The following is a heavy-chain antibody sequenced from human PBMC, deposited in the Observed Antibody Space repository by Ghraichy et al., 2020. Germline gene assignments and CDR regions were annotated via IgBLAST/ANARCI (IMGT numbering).Heavy chain of an antibody. V-gene: IGHV1-18*01. J-gene: IGHJ3*02. CDR1: GYTFTSYG. CDR2: ISAYNGNT. D-gene: IGHD6-13*01. CDR3: ARRIAADDAFDI. Sequence: ASVQVSCKASGYTFTSYGISWVRQAPGQGLEWMGWISAYNGNTNYAQKLQGRVTMTTDTSTSTAYMELRSLRSDDTAVYYCARRIAADDAFDIWGQGTMVTVSS.